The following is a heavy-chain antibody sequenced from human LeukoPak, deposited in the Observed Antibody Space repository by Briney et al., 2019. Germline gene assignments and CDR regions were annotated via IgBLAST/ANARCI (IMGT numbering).Heavy chain of an antibody. J-gene: IGHJ4*02. Sequence: GGSLRLSCSVSGFTLNKYPMNWVRQAPGKGLEWISTLAYSGAAHYGDSVKGRFTISRDDSKNTVYLQMNSLRPEDTAIYFCAKDFDSGGAYDGDHGWGQGTLVTVSS. CDR2: LAYSGAA. CDR3: AKDFDSGGAYDGDHG. D-gene: IGHD3-22*01. V-gene: IGHV3-23*01. CDR1: GFTLNKYP.